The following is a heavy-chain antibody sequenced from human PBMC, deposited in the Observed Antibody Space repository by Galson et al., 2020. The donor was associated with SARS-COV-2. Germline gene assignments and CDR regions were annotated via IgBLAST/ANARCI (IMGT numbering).Heavy chain of an antibody. Sequence: ETSETLSLTCTVSGGSISSRSYYWGWIRQPPGKGLEWIGTIYYSGSTYYNPSLKGRVTISVDTSRNQFSLKLTSVTAADTAVYYCARRFSSSSSWDFDYWGQGTLVTVSS. CDR2: IYYSGST. V-gene: IGHV4-39*01. J-gene: IGHJ4*02. D-gene: IGHD6-6*01. CDR3: ARRFSSSSSWDFDY. CDR1: GGSISSRSYY.